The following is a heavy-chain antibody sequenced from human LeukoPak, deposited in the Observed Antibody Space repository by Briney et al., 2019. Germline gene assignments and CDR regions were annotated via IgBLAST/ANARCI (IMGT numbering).Heavy chain of an antibody. CDR3: ARDHDPTTFEFDAFDI. Sequence: PGGSLRLSCAAFGFTFSSYSMNWVRQAPGKGLEWVSSISSSSSYIYYADSVKGRFTISRDNAKNSLYLQMNSLRAEDTAVYYCARDHDPTTFEFDAFDIWGQGTMVTVSS. J-gene: IGHJ3*02. D-gene: IGHD1-1*01. CDR2: ISSSSSYI. V-gene: IGHV3-21*01. CDR1: GFTFSSYS.